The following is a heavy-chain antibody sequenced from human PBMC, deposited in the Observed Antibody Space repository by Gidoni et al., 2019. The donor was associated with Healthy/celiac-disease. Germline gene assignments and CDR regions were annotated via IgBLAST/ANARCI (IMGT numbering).Heavy chain of an antibody. J-gene: IGHJ6*02. V-gene: IGHV3-21*01. CDR1: GFTFSSYS. D-gene: IGHD3-10*01. CDR3: ARDRFIFHGSGPPRENYYYYGMDV. Sequence: EVQLVESGGGLVKPGGSLRLSCAASGFTFSSYSMNWVRQAPGKGLECVSSISSSSSYIYYADSVKGRFTISRDNAKNSLYLQMNSLRAEDTAVYYCARDRFIFHGSGPPRENYYYYGMDVWGQGTTVTVSS. CDR2: ISSSSSYI.